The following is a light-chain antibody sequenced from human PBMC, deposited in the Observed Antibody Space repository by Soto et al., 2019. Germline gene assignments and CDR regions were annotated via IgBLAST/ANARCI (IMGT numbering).Light chain of an antibody. CDR2: DAS. V-gene: IGKV1-33*01. CDR3: QQNDNLLLSIT. CDR1: QDISNY. Sequence: DIQMTQSPSSLSASVGDRVTITCQASQDISNYLNWYQQKPGKAPKLLIYDASNLETGVPSRFSGSGSGTDFTFTISSLQPEDIATYYCQQNDNLLLSITFGQGTRLEIK. J-gene: IGKJ5*01.